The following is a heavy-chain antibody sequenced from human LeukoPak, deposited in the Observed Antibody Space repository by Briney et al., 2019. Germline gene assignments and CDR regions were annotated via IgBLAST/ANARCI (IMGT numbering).Heavy chain of an antibody. Sequence: PSETLSLTCTVSGGSISSYYWSWIRQPPGKGLEWIGYMYYSGSTNYNSSLKSRVTISIDTSKNQFSLKLSSMTAADMAVYYCARVRRYSDGSGPSDYWGQGTLVTVSS. D-gene: IGHD3-22*01. J-gene: IGHJ4*02. V-gene: IGHV4-59*01. CDR1: GGSISSYY. CDR3: ARVRRYSDGSGPSDY. CDR2: MYYSGST.